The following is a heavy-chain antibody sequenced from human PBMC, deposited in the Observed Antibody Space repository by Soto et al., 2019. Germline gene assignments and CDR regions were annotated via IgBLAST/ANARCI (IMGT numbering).Heavy chain of an antibody. Sequence: GGSLRLSCEASGYTFNNYAMHWVRLAAGKGLEWVAGISYDGRNTFYADSVKGRFTISRDNSKNTLSLQMNSLRAEDTAVYYCARDHVDIVAIPEEYFDYWGQGTLVTVSS. CDR1: GYTFNNYA. V-gene: IGHV3-30*03. J-gene: IGHJ4*02. CDR2: ISYDGRNT. D-gene: IGHD5-12*01. CDR3: ARDHVDIVAIPEEYFDY.